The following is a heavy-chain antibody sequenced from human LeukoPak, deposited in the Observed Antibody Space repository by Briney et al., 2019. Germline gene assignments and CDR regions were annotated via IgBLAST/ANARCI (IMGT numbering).Heavy chain of an antibody. Sequence: GASVKVSCKASGGTFSSYATSWVRQAPGQGLEWMGGIIPIFGTANYAQKFQGRVTITADKSTSTAYMELSSLRSEDTAVYYCAREDCSGGSCWAFDIWGQGTMVTVSS. CDR3: AREDCSGGSCWAFDI. D-gene: IGHD2-15*01. V-gene: IGHV1-69*06. J-gene: IGHJ3*02. CDR1: GGTFSSYA. CDR2: IIPIFGTA.